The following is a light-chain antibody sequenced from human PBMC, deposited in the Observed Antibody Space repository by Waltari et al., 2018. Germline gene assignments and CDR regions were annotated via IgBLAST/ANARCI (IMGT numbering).Light chain of an antibody. J-gene: IGLJ1*01. Sequence: QSVLTQPASVSGSPGQSITISCTGTSSDVGGYNYVSWYQQHPGKAPKLMIYEVSNRPSGVSHRFSGSKSGNTASLTISGLQAEDEADYYCSSYTSSSKVFGTGTKVTVL. CDR1: SSDVGGYNY. V-gene: IGLV2-14*01. CDR3: SSYTSSSKV. CDR2: EVS.